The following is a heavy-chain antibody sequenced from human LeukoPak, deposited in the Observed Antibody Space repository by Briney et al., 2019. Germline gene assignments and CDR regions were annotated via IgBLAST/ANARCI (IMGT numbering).Heavy chain of an antibody. Sequence: GGSLRLSCAASGFTFSSYAMHWVRQAPGKGLEWVAVISYDGSNKYYADSVKGRFTISRDNSKNTLYLQMNSPRAEDTAVYYCAKELIPNMGFGEFPIGFWGQGTLVTVSS. CDR1: GFTFSSYA. CDR3: AKELIPNMGFGEFPIGF. D-gene: IGHD3-10*01. CDR2: ISYDGSNK. J-gene: IGHJ4*02. V-gene: IGHV3-30-3*01.